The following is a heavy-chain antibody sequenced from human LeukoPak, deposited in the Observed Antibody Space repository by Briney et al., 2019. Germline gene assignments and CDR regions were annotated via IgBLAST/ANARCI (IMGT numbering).Heavy chain of an antibody. J-gene: IGHJ2*01. CDR3: AKGDPGLWYFDL. V-gene: IGHV3-30*18. CDR1: GFTFSSYG. CDR2: ISYDGSNK. Sequence: GRSLRLSCAASGFTFSSYGMHWVRQAPGKGLEWVTIISYDGSNKYYADSVKGRFTISRDNSKNTLYLQMNSLRAEDTAVYYCAKGDPGLWYFDLWGRGTLVTVSS.